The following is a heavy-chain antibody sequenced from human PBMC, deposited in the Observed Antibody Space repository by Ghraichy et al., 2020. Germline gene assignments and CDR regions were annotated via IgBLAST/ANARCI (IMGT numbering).Heavy chain of an antibody. CDR2: ITHSGST. D-gene: IGHD4-11*01. CDR3: ARDYTH. J-gene: IGHJ4*02. V-gene: IGHV4-34*01. CDR1: GGSFSSYY. Sequence: SETLSLTCAVYGGSFSSYYWIWIRQTPGKGLEWIGEITHSGSTNYNPSLKSRVTISADTSRNHLPLKLSSVTAADTAVYYCARDYTHWGQGTLVTVSS.